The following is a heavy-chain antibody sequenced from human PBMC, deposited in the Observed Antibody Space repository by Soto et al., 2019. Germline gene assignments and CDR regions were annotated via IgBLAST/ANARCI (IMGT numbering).Heavy chain of an antibody. J-gene: IGHJ5*02. Sequence: SETLSLTCSISGGSISSYYWTWVRQPPKKGLEWIGNIYYSGSTNYSPSLKGRVTISIDTSKNQFSLQLTSVTAADTAMYYCTTRPSSVGWFDPWGQGTLVTVSS. CDR1: GGSISSYY. V-gene: IGHV4-59*01. D-gene: IGHD6-6*01. CDR3: TTRPSSVGWFDP. CDR2: IYYSGST.